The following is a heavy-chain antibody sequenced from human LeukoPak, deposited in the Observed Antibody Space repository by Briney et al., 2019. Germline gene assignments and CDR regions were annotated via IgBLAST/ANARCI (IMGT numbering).Heavy chain of an antibody. CDR3: ARETSHCGGDCYDY. CDR1: GFTFSAYE. Sequence: PGGSLRLSCEASGFTFSAYEFNWVRQAPGKGLEWVSYTSPSGSSVYYADSVKGRFTISRDDAKNSVYLQMNSLRAEDTALYYCARETSHCGGDCYDYWGQGALVTVSS. J-gene: IGHJ4*02. V-gene: IGHV3-48*03. D-gene: IGHD2-21*02. CDR2: TSPSGSSV.